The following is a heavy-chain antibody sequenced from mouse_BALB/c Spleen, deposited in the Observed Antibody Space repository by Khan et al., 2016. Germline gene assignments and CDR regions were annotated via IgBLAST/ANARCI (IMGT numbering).Heavy chain of an antibody. CDR3: ASDYDYDGGFAY. Sequence: QVQLKESGPGLVAPSQSLSITCTVSGFSITGFAVNWVRQPPGKGLEWLGVIWGDGSTDYDSALNSRLSISKDDSKSQVFLKMNSLQTDDTARYDCASDYDYDGGFAYWGQGTLVTVSA. V-gene: IGHV2-6-7*01. CDR2: IWGDGST. CDR1: GFSITGFA. J-gene: IGHJ3*01. D-gene: IGHD2-4*01.